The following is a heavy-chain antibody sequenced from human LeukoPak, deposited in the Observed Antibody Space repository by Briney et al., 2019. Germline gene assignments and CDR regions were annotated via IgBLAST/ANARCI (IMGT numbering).Heavy chain of an antibody. J-gene: IGHJ6*02. Sequence: PGGSLRLSCAVSGFTFSTSAMTWVRQAPGKGLEWVSRISTSGTTYYADSVKGRFTISRDNSKNTLYLQMNSLRAEDTAVYYCAKDVSTVSYYYGMDVWGQGTTVTVSS. V-gene: IGHV3-23*01. CDR2: ISTSGTT. D-gene: IGHD2-2*01. CDR3: AKDVSTVSYYYGMDV. CDR1: GFTFSTSA.